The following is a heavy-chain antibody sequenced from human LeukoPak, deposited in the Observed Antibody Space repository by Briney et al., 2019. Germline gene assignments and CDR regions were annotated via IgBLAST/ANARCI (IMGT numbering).Heavy chain of an antibody. V-gene: IGHV4-30-4*02. D-gene: IGHD6-19*01. CDR2: IYNSGST. CDR3: ARLPYSSGWYVY. J-gene: IGHJ4*02. Sequence: SETLSLTCTVSGGSISSGDYYWSWIRQPPGKGLEWIGYIYNSGSTYYNPSLKSRVTISADRSKNQFSLKLSSVTASDTAVYYCARLPYSSGWYVYWGQGILVTVSS. CDR1: GGSISSGDYY.